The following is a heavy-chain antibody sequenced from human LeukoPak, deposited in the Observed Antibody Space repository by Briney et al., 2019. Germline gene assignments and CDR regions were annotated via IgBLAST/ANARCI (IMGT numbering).Heavy chain of an antibody. Sequence: PGGSLRPSCAASGFTFSSYAMSWVRQAPGKGLEWVSAISASGGGTFYADSVKGRFTISRDNSKNTLYLQMNSLRAEDTAVYYCAKGGDTAMFIGDYWGQGTLVTVSS. V-gene: IGHV3-23*01. CDR1: GFTFSSYA. CDR2: ISASGGGT. CDR3: AKGGDTAMFIGDY. D-gene: IGHD5-18*01. J-gene: IGHJ4*02.